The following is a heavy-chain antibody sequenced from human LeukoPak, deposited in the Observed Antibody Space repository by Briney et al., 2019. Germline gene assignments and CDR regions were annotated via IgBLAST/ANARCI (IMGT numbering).Heavy chain of an antibody. CDR2: IYPGDSRI. D-gene: IGHD6-13*01. CDR3: ACRDLTSTWSFP. V-gene: IGHV5-51*01. CDR1: EYSFTSYW. Sequence: GESLKISCQGFEYSFTSYWIGWVRQMPGKGMEWVGVIYPGDSRIRYNPSFQGQVTISVDKSVSTAYLQWVSLRASDSAMYYCACRDLTSTWSFPWGQGTLVTVSS. J-gene: IGHJ5*02.